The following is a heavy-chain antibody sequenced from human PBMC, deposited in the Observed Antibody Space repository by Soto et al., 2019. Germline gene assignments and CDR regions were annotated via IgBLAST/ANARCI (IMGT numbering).Heavy chain of an antibody. V-gene: IGHV4-59*01. D-gene: IGHD5-12*01. CDR3: ARGGGGGYRGFDS. CDR1: GGSISSYY. J-gene: IGHJ4*02. Sequence: QEQLQESGPGLVKPSETLSLTCTVSGGSISSYYWNWIRQPPGKGLEWIGYIYYSGSTNYNPSLRRRDTSPIDTSKNQFSLKLSSVTAADTAVYYCARGGGGGYRGFDSWGQGTLVTVSS. CDR2: IYYSGST.